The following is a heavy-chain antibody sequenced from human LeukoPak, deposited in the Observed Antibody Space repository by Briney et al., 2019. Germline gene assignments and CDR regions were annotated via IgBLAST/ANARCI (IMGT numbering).Heavy chain of an antibody. CDR3: ARGGYGPGIHYRY. V-gene: IGHV4-34*01. CDR1: AGSFTGYY. CDR2: IDHTGSI. D-gene: IGHD3-10*01. J-gene: IGHJ4*02. Sequence: SETLSLTCAVNAGSFTGYYWSWIRQPPGKGLEWIGEIDHTGSISYNPSLRSRVTISVDTFKNQFSLNLRSVTAADRAIYYCARGGYGPGIHYRYWGQGTLVTGSS.